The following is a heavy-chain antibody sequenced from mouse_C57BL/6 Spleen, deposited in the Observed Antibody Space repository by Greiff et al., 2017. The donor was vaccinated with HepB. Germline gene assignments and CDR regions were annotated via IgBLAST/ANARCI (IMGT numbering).Heavy chain of an antibody. V-gene: IGHV1-61*01. CDR3: ARSGQLRPSDY. J-gene: IGHJ2*01. D-gene: IGHD3-2*02. CDR2: IYPSDSET. CDR1: GYTFTSYW. Sequence: QVQLQQPGAELVRPGSSVKLSCKASGYTFTSYWMDWVKQRPGQGLEWIGNIYPSDSETHYNQKFKDKATLTVDKSSSTAYMQLSSLTSEDSAVYYWARSGQLRPSDYWGQGTTLTVSS.